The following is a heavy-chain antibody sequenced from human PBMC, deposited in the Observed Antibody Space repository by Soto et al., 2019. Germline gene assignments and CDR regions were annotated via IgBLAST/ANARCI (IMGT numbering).Heavy chain of an antibody. CDR3: ARNVVTMKRPNYYYYMDV. J-gene: IGHJ6*03. D-gene: IGHD5-12*01. CDR1: GYTFTSYD. CDR2: MNPNSGNT. V-gene: IGHV1-8*01. Sequence: ASVKVSCKASGYTFTSYDINWVRQATGQGLEWMGWMNPNSGNTGYAQKFQGRVTMTRNTSISTAYMELSSLRSEDTAVYYCARNVVTMKRPNYYYYMDVWGKGTTVTGSS.